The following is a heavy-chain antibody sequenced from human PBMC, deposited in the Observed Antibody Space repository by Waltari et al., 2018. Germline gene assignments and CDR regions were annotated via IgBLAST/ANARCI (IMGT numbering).Heavy chain of an antibody. V-gene: IGHV1-69-2*01. CDR1: GYTFTDYY. J-gene: IGHJ5*02. D-gene: IGHD6-19*01. Sequence: EVQLVQSGAEVKKPGATVKISCKVSGYTFTDYYMHWVQQAPGKGLEWMGLVDAENGETIDAEKFHGRVTITADTSTDTAYMELSSLRSEDTAVYYCATARAVGTPTRVFDPWGQGTLVTVSS. CDR2: VDAENGET. CDR3: ATARAVGTPTRVFDP.